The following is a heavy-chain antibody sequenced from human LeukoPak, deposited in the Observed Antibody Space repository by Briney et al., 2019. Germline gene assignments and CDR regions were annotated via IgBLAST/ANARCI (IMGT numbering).Heavy chain of an antibody. D-gene: IGHD1-1*01. J-gene: IGHJ5*02. Sequence: GESLKISCKGSGYSFTSYWIGWVRQMPGKGLEWMGIIYPGDSDTRYSPSFQGQVTISADKSISTAYLQWSSLKAPDTAMYYCARRYNWNENNWFDPRGQGTLVTVSS. CDR3: ARRYNWNENNWFDP. CDR1: GYSFTSYW. V-gene: IGHV5-51*01. CDR2: IYPGDSDT.